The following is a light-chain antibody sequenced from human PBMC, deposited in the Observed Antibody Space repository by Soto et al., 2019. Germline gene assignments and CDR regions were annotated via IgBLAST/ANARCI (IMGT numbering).Light chain of an antibody. V-gene: IGLV2-14*01. CDR2: DVY. CDR1: SSDVGRYTY. Sequence: QSALTQPASVSGSPGQSITISCAGTSSDVGRYTYVSWYQQHPGKAPKLIIYDVYNRPSGVSNRFSGSKSGNTASLTISGLQAEDEADYYCTSYTSTSTPYVFGGGTKGTVL. J-gene: IGLJ1*01. CDR3: TSYTSTSTPYV.